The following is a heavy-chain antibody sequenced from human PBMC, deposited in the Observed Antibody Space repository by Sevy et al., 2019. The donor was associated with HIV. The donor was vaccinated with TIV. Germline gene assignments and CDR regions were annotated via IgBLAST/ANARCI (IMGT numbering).Heavy chain of an antibody. CDR2: ISYDGSNK. V-gene: IGHV3-30-3*01. CDR1: GFTFSSYA. CDR3: ARDSPTYYYDSSGSRGAFDI. J-gene: IGHJ3*02. D-gene: IGHD3-22*01. Sequence: GGSLRLSCAASGFTFSSYAMHWVRQAPGKGLEWVAVISYDGSNKYYEDSVKGRFTISRDNSKNTLYQQMNSLTAEDTAGYYCARDSPTYYYDSSGSRGAFDIWGQGTMVTVS.